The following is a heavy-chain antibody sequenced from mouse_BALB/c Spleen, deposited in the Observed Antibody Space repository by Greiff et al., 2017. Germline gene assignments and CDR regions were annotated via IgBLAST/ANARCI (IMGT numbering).Heavy chain of an antibody. Sequence: EVMLVESGGGLVKPGGSLKLSCAASGFTFSSYAMSWVRQTPEKRLEWVASISSGGSTYYPDSVKGRFTISRDNARNILYLQMSSLRSEDTAMYYCARGRDGAWFAYWGQGTLVTVSA. CDR2: ISSGGST. V-gene: IGHV5-6-5*01. J-gene: IGHJ3*01. D-gene: IGHD1-1*02. CDR3: ARGRDGAWFAY. CDR1: GFTFSSYA.